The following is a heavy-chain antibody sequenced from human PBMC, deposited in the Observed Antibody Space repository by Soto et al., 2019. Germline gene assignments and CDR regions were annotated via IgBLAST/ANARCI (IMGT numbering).Heavy chain of an antibody. CDR3: ARIKIVGILTYYMDV. CDR1: GDSISTSSSYY. J-gene: IGHJ6*03. V-gene: IGHV4-39*01. CDR2: MYYSGST. Sequence: PSETLSLTCPVSGDSISTSSSYYWGWIRQPPGKGLEWIANMYYSGSTYYNPSLKSRVTISLETSKNQFSLKLSSVTAADTAVYYCARIKIVGILTYYMDVWGKGTTVTVSS. D-gene: IGHD3-3*01.